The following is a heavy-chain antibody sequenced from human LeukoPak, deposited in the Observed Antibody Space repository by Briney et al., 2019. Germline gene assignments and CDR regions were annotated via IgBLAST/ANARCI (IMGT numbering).Heavy chain of an antibody. CDR3: AKGQRWELPLDF. CDR2: ISDSGRST. CDR1: GFTFSSYA. V-gene: IGHV3-23*01. D-gene: IGHD2-15*01. Sequence: GGSLRLSXAASGFTFSSYAMTWVRQAPGKGLEWLSAISDSGRSTYYADSVKGRFTISRDVSKSTLYLQMNSLRAEDAALYYCAKGQRWELPLDFWGQGTLVTVSS. J-gene: IGHJ4*02.